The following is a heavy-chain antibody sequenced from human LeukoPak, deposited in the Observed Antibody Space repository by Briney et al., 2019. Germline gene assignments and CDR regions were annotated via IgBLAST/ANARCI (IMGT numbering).Heavy chain of an antibody. J-gene: IGHJ4*02. CDR3: ARDWGFYDSSGYSDY. Sequence: ASVKVSCKVSGYTLTVLSMHWVRQTPGKGLEWMGGFDPEDDKIIYAQKFQGRVTMTEDTSTDTAYMELSSLRSEDTAVYYCARDWGFYDSSGYSDYWGQGTLVTVSS. CDR2: FDPEDDKI. D-gene: IGHD3-22*01. CDR1: GYTLTVLS. V-gene: IGHV1-24*01.